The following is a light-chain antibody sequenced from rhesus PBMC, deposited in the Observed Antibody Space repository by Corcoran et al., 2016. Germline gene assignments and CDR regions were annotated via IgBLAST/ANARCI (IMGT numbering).Light chain of an antibody. V-gene: IGKV1-74*01. Sequence: DIQVTQSPSSLSASVGDRVTITCRASENVNNYLHWYQQKPGKAPKLLIYKASTLQSGVPSRFSGSASGTDFTLTISSLQPEDFATYYCQHTYGTPRTFGQGTKVEIK. J-gene: IGKJ1*01. CDR2: KAS. CDR3: QHTYGTPRT. CDR1: ENVNNY.